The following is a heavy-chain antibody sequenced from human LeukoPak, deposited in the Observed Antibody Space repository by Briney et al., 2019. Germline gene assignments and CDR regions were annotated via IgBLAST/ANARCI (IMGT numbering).Heavy chain of an antibody. V-gene: IGHV3-48*01. CDR3: ARSPWELLVSLYFDY. D-gene: IGHD1-26*01. J-gene: IGHJ4*02. Sequence: GGSLRLSCAASGFTFSSYSINWVRQAPGKGLEWVSYISSGSSTIYYVDSVRGRFTISRDNAKNSLYLQMNSLRAEDTAVYYCARSPWELLVSLYFDYWGQGTLVTVSS. CDR1: GFTFSSYS. CDR2: ISSGSSTI.